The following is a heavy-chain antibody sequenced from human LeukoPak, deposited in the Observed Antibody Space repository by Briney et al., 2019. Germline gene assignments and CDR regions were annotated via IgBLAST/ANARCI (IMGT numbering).Heavy chain of an antibody. CDR3: ARADTIGWFVDY. V-gene: IGHV1-8*01. CDR2: MDPNSADT. J-gene: IGHJ4*02. CDR1: GYTFTSNN. Sequence: ASVKVSCKASGYTFTSNNINWVRQAPGQGLEWMGWMDPNSADTAYAQKFQGRVAMTRDTSISTAYMELSSLRSEDTAVYYCARADTIGWFVDYWGQGTLVTVSS. D-gene: IGHD6-19*01.